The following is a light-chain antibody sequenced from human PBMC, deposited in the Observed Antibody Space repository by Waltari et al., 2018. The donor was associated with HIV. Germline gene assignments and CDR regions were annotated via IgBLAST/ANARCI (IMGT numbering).Light chain of an antibody. CDR2: GAF. CDR1: ESVSNY. J-gene: IGKJ3*01. V-gene: IGKV3-11*01. CDR3: PPLPPFSV. Sequence: EIVLTQSPATLSGSPGERATRSCRASESVSNYLAWYQQKPGQAPRPLIYGAFNRATGIPARFSASGSRPSFPLTISSLSPDSFALYYFPPLPPFSVFGPGTKVDI.